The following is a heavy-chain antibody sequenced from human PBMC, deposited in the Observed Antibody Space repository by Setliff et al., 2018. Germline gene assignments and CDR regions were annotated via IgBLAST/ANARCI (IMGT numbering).Heavy chain of an antibody. V-gene: IGHV1-69*13. D-gene: IGHD3-3*01. Sequence: SVKVSCKASGGTFSSYAISWVRQAPGQGLEWMGGIIPIFGTANYAQKFQGRVTITADESTSTAYMELSTLRSEDTAVYYCARSDYNFWSGYLLPYYFDYWGQGTLVTVSS. CDR2: IIPIFGTA. CDR1: GGTFSSYA. CDR3: ARSDYNFWSGYLLPYYFDY. J-gene: IGHJ4*02.